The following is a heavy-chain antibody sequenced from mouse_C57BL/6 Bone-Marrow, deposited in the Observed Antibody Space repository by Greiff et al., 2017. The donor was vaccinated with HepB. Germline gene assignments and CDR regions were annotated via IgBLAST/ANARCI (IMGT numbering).Heavy chain of an antibody. V-gene: IGHV1-81*01. CDR3: ARYLYYFDY. Sequence: VQLVESGAELARPGASVKLSCQASGYTFTSYGISWVKQRAVQGLEWIGEIYPRSGNTYYNEKFKGKATLTADKSSSTAYMELRSLTSEDSAVYFCARYLYYFDYWGQGTTLTVSS. D-gene: IGHD5-1*01. CDR2: IYPRSGNT. J-gene: IGHJ2*01. CDR1: GYTFTSYG.